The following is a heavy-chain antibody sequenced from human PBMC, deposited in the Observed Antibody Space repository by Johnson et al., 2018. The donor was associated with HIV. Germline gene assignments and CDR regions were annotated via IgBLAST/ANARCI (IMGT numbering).Heavy chain of an antibody. CDR2: ISYDGSNK. CDR3: ARIIVLMVYEFHDAFDI. J-gene: IGHJ3*02. CDR1: GFTFSSYA. Sequence: QMLLVESGGGVIQPGRSLRLSCAASGFTFSSYAMHWVRQAPGKGLEWVAVISYDGSNKYYADSVKGRFTISRDNSKNSLYLQMNSLRAEDTAVYYCARIIVLMVYEFHDAFDIWGQGTVVTVSS. D-gene: IGHD2-8*01. V-gene: IGHV3-30*04.